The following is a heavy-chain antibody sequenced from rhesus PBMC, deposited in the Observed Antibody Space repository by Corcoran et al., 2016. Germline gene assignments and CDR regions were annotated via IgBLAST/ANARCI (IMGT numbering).Heavy chain of an antibody. D-gene: IGHD6-31*01. Sequence: QVQLQESGPGLVKPSENLSLTCAVSGGSISGGYGWSCIRQPPGKGLEWIGHIFGSFGSTYYNPSLKSRFTISRDTSKNPFSLKLSSVTAADTAVYYCARRPDSSGLDYWGQGVLVTVSS. CDR1: GGSISGGYG. J-gene: IGHJ4*01. V-gene: IGHV4S7*01. CDR2: IFGSFGST. CDR3: ARRPDSSGLDY.